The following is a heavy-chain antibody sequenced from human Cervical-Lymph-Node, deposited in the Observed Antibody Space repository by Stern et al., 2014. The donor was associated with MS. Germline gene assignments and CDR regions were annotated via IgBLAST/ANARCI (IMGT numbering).Heavy chain of an antibody. CDR3: AGTVLVSPYYYYYGMDV. D-gene: IGHD4-23*01. CDR2: IYHSGST. V-gene: IGHV4-4*02. J-gene: IGHJ6*02. CDR1: GGSISSSNW. Sequence: QVQLQESGPGLVKPSGTLSLTCAVSGGSISSSNWWSWVRQPPGKGLEWIGEIYHSGSTNYNPSLKSRVTISVDKSKNQFSLKLSSVTAADTAVYYCAGTVLVSPYYYYYGMDVWGQGTTVTVSS.